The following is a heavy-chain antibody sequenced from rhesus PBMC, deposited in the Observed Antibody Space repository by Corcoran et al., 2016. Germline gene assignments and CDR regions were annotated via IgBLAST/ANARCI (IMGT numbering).Heavy chain of an antibody. CDR2: IYGSGGGT. V-gene: IGHV4-106*01. CDR1: RSSISDDYY. CDR3: TRRKDNSLDV. J-gene: IGHJ5-2*02. Sequence: QVQLQESGPGLVKPSETLSLTCAVSRSSISDDYYWSWLRQPPGKGLEWIGYIYGSGGGTNYNPSLKTRVTISIDTSMNQFSLRLNSVTAADTAFYYCTRRKDNSLDVWGRGVLVTVSS.